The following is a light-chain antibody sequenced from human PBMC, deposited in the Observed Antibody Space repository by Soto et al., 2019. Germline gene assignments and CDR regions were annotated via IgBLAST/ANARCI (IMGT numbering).Light chain of an antibody. J-gene: IGKJ4*01. CDR3: QQYDNLPLT. Sequence: DIQMTQSPSSLSASVGDRVTITCQASQDISDYVKWYQQKPGKSPKVLIYDASNVEAGVPSRFSGSGSGTDFSFTISSLQPEDIATYYCQQYDNLPLTFGGGTKVEFK. CDR1: QDISDY. CDR2: DAS. V-gene: IGKV1-33*01.